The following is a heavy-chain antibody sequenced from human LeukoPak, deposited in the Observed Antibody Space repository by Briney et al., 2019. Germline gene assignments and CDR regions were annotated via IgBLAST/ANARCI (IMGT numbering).Heavy chain of an antibody. CDR3: ARSPADYDYYDSSGYPNWFDP. CDR1: GGSISSYY. J-gene: IGHJ5*02. V-gene: IGHV4-59*01. D-gene: IGHD3-22*01. CDR2: IYYSGST. Sequence: SETLSLTCTVSGGSISSYYWSWIRQPPGKGLEWIGYIYYSGSTNYNPSLKSRVTISVDTSKNQFSLKLSSVTAADTAVYYCARSPADYDYYDSSGYPNWFDPWGQGTLVTVSS.